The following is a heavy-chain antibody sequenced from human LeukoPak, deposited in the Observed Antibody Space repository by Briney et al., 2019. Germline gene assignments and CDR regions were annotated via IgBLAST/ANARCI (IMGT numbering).Heavy chain of an antibody. CDR1: GFTFSQYW. V-gene: IGHV3-7*01. Sequence: PGGSLRLSCAASGFTFSQYWMSWVRQAPGKGLEWVANIKHDGSEKQDGSEKNYVDSVKGRFTISRDNAKNSLYLQMNSLRAEDTAVYYCARSIATVEPATMCDYWGQGTLVTVSS. J-gene: IGHJ4*02. CDR2: IKHDGSEKQDGSEK. CDR3: ARSIATVEPATMCDY. D-gene: IGHD2-2*01.